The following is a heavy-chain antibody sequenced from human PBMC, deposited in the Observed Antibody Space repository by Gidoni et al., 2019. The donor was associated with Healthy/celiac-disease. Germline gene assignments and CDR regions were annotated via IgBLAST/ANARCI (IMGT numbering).Heavy chain of an antibody. J-gene: IGHJ4*02. V-gene: IGHV1-46*01. CDR3: AGQDCSGGSCYLDY. D-gene: IGHD2-15*01. CDR2: INPSCGST. CDR1: GYTFPSYY. Sequence: QVQLVQSGAEVKKPGASVKVSCKASGYTFPSYYMHWVRQAPGQGLEWMGIINPSCGSTSYAQKFQGRVTMTRDTSTSTVYMELSSLRSEDAAVYYCAGQDCSGGSCYLDYWGQGTLVTVSS.